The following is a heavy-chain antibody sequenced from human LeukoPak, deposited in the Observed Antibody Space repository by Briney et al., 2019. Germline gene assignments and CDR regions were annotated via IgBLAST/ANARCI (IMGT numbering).Heavy chain of an antibody. CDR2: IYPGDSDT. Sequence: PGESLKISCKGSGYSFTSYWIGWARQMPGKGLEWMGIIYPGDSDTRYSPSFQGQVTISADKSTSTAYLQWSSLKASDTAMYYCARLIAVAGTGWFDPWGKGTLVTVSS. D-gene: IGHD6-19*01. V-gene: IGHV5-51*01. CDR1: GYSFTSYW. CDR3: ARLIAVAGTGWFDP. J-gene: IGHJ5*02.